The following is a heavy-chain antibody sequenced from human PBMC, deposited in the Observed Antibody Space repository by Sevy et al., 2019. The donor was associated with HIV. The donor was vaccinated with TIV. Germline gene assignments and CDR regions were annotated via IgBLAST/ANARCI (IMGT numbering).Heavy chain of an antibody. Sequence: WGSLRLSCAASGFTFGGSAMHWVRQASGKGLEWVGRIRSKANNYATAHAASVKGRFTISRDDSKNTAYLQMNSLKTEDTAVYYCTRLGGTVVTPYYAMDVWGQGTTVTVSS. V-gene: IGHV3-73*01. CDR2: IRSKANNYAT. D-gene: IGHD2-21*02. CDR1: GFTFGGSA. J-gene: IGHJ6*02. CDR3: TRLGGTVVTPYYAMDV.